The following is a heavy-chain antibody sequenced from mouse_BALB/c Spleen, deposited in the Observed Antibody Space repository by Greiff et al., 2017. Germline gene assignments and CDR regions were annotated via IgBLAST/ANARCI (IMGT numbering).Heavy chain of an antibody. Sequence: QVQLQQPGAELVKPGASVKMSCKASGYTFTSYWMHWVKQRPGQGLEWIGVIDPSDSYTSYNQKFKGKATLTVDTSSSTAYMQLSSLTSEDSAVYYCTRRGYAMDYWGQGTSVTVSS. CDR3: TRRGYAMDY. CDR2: IDPSDSYT. J-gene: IGHJ4*01. CDR1: GYTFTSYW. V-gene: IGHV1S127*01.